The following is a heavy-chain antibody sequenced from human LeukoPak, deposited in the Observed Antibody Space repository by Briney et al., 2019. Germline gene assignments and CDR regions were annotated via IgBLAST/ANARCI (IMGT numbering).Heavy chain of an antibody. J-gene: IGHJ4*02. D-gene: IGHD3-22*01. CDR2: MNPNSGNT. Sequence: ASVKVSCKASGYTFTSYDINWVRQATGQGLEWMGWMNPNSGNTGYAQKFQGRVTMTRNTSISTAYMELSSLRSEDTAVYYCARVKRRSYYDSYGYWGQGTLVTVSS. V-gene: IGHV1-8*01. CDR1: GYTFTSYD. CDR3: ARVKRRSYYDSYGY.